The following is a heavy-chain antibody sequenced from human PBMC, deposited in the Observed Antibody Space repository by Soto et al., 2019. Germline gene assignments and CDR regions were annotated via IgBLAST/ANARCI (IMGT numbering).Heavy chain of an antibody. J-gene: IGHJ5*02. CDR1: GVSISSGGYY. Sequence: QVQLQESGPGLVKPSQTLSLTCTVSGVSISSGGYYWSWIRQQPGKGLEWIGYIYYSGSTYYNPSLKSRVTISVDTSKNQFSLKLSSVTAADTAVYYCARALSSSWYPSWFDPWGQGTLVTVSS. D-gene: IGHD6-13*01. CDR2: IYYSGST. CDR3: ARALSSSWYPSWFDP. V-gene: IGHV4-31*03.